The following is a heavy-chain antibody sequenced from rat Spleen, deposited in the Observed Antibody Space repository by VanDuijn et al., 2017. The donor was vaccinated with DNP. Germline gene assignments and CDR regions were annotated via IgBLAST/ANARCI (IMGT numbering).Heavy chain of an antibody. D-gene: IGHD1-6*01. Sequence: EVQPVESGGGLVQPAGSQKLSCAASGFNLSDYNMARVRQAPTKVLEWVATISASGSRTFYPDSVKGRFTISRDYAKSSLYLQMNTLKSEDTATYYCARLMYTTDYYYFSSYAMDSWGQGTSVTVSS. CDR3: ARLMYTTDYYYFSSYAMDS. CDR1: GFNLSDYN. V-gene: IGHV5S10*01. J-gene: IGHJ4*01. CDR2: ISASGSRT.